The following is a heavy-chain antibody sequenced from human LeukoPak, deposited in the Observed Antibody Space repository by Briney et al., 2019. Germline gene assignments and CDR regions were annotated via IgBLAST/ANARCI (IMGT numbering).Heavy chain of an antibody. V-gene: IGHV3-9*01. CDR2: ISWNSGSI. J-gene: IGHJ4*02. CDR1: GNYW. Sequence: GGSLRLSCAASGNYWMHWVRQAPGKGLEWVSGISWNSGSIGYADSVKGRFTIFRDNAKNSLYLQMNSLRAEDTALYYCAKEASGSYLDYWGQGTLVTVSS. CDR3: AKEASGSYLDY. D-gene: IGHD1-26*01.